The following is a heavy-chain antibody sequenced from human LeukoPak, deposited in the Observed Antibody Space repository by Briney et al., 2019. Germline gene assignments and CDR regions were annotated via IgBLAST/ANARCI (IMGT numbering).Heavy chain of an antibody. D-gene: IGHD3-3*01. CDR2: IYPNSGGT. Sequence: ASVKVSCKASGYTFIDYYIHWVRQAPGQGLEWMGWIYPNSGGTNFAPKFQGRVTMTWDMSVSTAHMELFRLRSDDTAVYYCARNNRGVASHILDAFYIWGQGTMVTVS. CDR3: ARNNRGVASHILDAFYI. J-gene: IGHJ3*02. V-gene: IGHV1-2*02. CDR1: GYTFIDYY.